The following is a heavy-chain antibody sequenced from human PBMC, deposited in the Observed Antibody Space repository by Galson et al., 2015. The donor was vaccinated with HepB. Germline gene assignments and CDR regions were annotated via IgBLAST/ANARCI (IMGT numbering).Heavy chain of an antibody. D-gene: IGHD3-22*01. CDR1: GFTFSSYS. V-gene: IGHV3-21*01. CDR2: ISSSSSYI. Sequence: SLRLSCAASGFTFSSYSMNWVRQAPGKGLEWVSSISSSSSYIYYADSVKGRFTISRDNAKNSLYLQMNSLRAEDTAVYYCARVYDSSGYYGAYYFDYWGQGTLVTVSS. CDR3: ARVYDSSGYYGAYYFDY. J-gene: IGHJ4*02.